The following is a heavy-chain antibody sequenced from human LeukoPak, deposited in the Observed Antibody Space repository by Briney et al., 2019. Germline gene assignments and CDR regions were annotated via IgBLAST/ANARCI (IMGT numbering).Heavy chain of an antibody. J-gene: IGHJ4*02. CDR1: GFTFSSYA. CDR2: ISYDGSNK. CDR3: ARANYDFWSGYH. D-gene: IGHD3-3*01. Sequence: GGSLRLSCAVSGFTFSSYAMHWVRQAPGKGLEWVAVISYDGSNKYYADSVKGRFTISRDNSKNTLYLQMNSLRAEDTAVYYCARANYDFWSGYHWGQGTLVTVSS. V-gene: IGHV3-30-3*01.